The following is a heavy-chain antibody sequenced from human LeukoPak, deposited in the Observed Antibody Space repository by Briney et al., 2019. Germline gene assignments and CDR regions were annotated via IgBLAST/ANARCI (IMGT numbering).Heavy chain of an antibody. V-gene: IGHV4-39*01. CDR1: GGSISSSSYY. CDR3: ARPGYCSSTSCSVGFDP. Sequence: SETLSLTCTVSGGSISSSSYYWGWIRQPPGKGLEWIGSIYYSGSTYYNPPLKSRVTISVDTSKNQFSLKLSSVTAADTAVYYCARPGYCSSTSCSVGFDPWGQGTLVTVSS. CDR2: IYYSGST. D-gene: IGHD2-2*01. J-gene: IGHJ5*02.